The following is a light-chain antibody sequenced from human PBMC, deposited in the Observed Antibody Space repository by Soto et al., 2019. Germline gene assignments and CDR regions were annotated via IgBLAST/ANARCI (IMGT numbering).Light chain of an antibody. V-gene: IGKV3-20*01. CDR3: HQHATAPLT. Sequence: EIVLTQSPGTLSLSPGERATLSCRASQTVGNNYLSWYQQKPGQAPRLLIYNVFNRATGIPDRFSGSGSGTDFSLTISRLEPEDVEVYFCHQHATAPLTFGPGIRVNVK. CDR1: QTVGNNY. J-gene: IGKJ3*01. CDR2: NVF.